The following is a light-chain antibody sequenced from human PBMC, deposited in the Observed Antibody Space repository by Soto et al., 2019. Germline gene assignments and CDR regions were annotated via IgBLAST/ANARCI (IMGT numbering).Light chain of an antibody. Sequence: PGTRAYFPGRRITHNSSASQSVSSSYLAWYQQKPGQAPRLLIYGASSRATGIPDRFSGSGSGTDFTLTISRLEPEAFAPYYCQQHAPWPMTFGQGTRLEIK. CDR2: GAS. V-gene: IGKV3-20*01. CDR3: QQHAPWPMT. CDR1: QSVSSSY. J-gene: IGKJ5*01.